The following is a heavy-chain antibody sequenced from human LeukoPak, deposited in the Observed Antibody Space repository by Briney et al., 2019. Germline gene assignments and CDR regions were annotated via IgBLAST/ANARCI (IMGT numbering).Heavy chain of an antibody. CDR2: IRADGTEK. J-gene: IGHJ4*02. Sequence: GGSLRLSCAASGFIFNNEWMDWVRQAPGKGLEWVANIRADGTEKYYVDSVKGRFTISRDNAKNSLYLQLNSLRVEDTAVYYCSRRLDYWGQGTLVTVSS. V-gene: IGHV3-7*03. CDR3: SRRLDY. CDR1: GFIFNNEW.